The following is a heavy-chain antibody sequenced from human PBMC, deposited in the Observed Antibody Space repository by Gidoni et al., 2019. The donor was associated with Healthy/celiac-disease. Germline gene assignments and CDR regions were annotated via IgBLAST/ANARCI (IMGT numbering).Heavy chain of an antibody. J-gene: IGHJ5*02. CDR1: GGSISSYY. V-gene: IGHV4-59*08. D-gene: IGHD3-3*02. CDR3: ARLSQVPHFWSGYYEGDNWFDP. Sequence: QVQLQESGPGLVKPSETLSLTCTVSGGSISSYYWSWIRQPPGKGLEWIGYNYYSGSTNYNPSLKSRVTTSVDTSKNQFSLKLSSVTAADTAVYYCARLSQVPHFWSGYYEGDNWFDPWGQGTLVTVSS. CDR2: NYYSGST.